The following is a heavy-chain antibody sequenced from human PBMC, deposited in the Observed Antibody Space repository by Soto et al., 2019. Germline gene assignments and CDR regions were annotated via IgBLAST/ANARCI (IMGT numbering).Heavy chain of an antibody. CDR2: ISGGGDTT. V-gene: IGHV3-23*01. D-gene: IGHD3-10*01. Sequence: EVQLLESGGGLVQPGGSLRLSCAASGFTFNNYAMTWVRQAPGKGLEWVSAISGGGDTTSYADSVKGRFTVSRDGSKNTLYLQMSTQSAEDTALYYCAKGRGGSGSLTPRVDFWGQGTLVTVSS. J-gene: IGHJ4*02. CDR1: GFTFNNYA. CDR3: AKGRGGSGSLTPRVDF.